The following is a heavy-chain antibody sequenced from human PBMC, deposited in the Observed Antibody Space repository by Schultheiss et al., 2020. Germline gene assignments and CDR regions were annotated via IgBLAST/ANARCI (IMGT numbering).Heavy chain of an antibody. J-gene: IGHJ3*02. D-gene: IGHD6-13*01. CDR3: AGAAAGTGAFDI. Sequence: EESLKISCMGSGYSFNSYWIGWLRQMSGKGLEWMGIIYPGDSDTRYSPSFQGQVTISADKSISTAYLQWSSLKASDTAMYYCAGAAAGTGAFDIWGQGTTVTVSS. CDR1: GYSFNSYW. CDR2: IYPGDSDT. V-gene: IGHV5-51*01.